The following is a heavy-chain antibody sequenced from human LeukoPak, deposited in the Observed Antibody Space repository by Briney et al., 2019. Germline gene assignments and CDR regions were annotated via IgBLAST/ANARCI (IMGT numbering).Heavy chain of an antibody. Sequence: ASVKVSCKASGYTFTSYGISWVRQAPGQGLEWMGWISAYNGNTNYAQKLQGRVTMTTDTSTSTAYMELRSLRSDDTAVYYCARGRITMVRGVIGLSGDYWGQGTLVTVSS. D-gene: IGHD3-10*01. J-gene: IGHJ4*02. CDR3: ARGRITMVRGVIGLSGDY. CDR1: GYTFTSYG. CDR2: ISAYNGNT. V-gene: IGHV1-18*01.